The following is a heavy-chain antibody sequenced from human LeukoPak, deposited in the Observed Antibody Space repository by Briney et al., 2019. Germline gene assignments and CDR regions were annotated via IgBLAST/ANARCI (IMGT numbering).Heavy chain of an antibody. J-gene: IGHJ4*02. CDR3: ARVPIVATITYFDY. CDR2: IIPIFGTA. V-gene: IGHV1-69*06. Sequence: SVTVSCKASGGTFSSYAISWVRQAPGQGLEWMGGIIPIFGTANYAQKFQGRVTITAEKSTSTAYMELSSLRSEDTAVYYCARVPIVATITYFDYWGQGTLVTVSS. CDR1: GGTFSSYA. D-gene: IGHD5-12*01.